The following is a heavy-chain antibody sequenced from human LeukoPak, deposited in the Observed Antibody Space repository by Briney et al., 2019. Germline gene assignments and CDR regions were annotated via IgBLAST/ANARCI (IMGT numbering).Heavy chain of an antibody. CDR3: ARDIPWGVWEMATISPLDY. V-gene: IGHV3-48*03. Sequence: GGSLRLSCAASGFTFSSYEMNWVRQAPGKGLEWVSYISSSGSTIYYADSVKGRFTIPRDNAKNTLYLQTNSLRAEDTAVYYCARDIPWGVWEMATISPLDYWGQGTLVTVSS. CDR1: GFTFSSYE. CDR2: ISSSGSTI. J-gene: IGHJ4*02. D-gene: IGHD5-24*01.